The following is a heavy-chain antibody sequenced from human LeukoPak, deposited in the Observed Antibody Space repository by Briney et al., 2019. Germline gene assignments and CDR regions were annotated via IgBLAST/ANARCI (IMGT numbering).Heavy chain of an antibody. CDR1: GFTFSSYS. CDR3: ARDQGGSPCYVI. Sequence: GGSLRLSCAASGFTFSSYSMNWVRQAPGKGLEWVSSISSSSSYIYYADSVKGRFTISRDNAKNSLYLQMNSLRAEDTAVYYCARDQGGSPCYVIWGQGTMVTVSS. D-gene: IGHD1-26*01. CDR2: ISSSSSYI. J-gene: IGHJ3*02. V-gene: IGHV3-21*01.